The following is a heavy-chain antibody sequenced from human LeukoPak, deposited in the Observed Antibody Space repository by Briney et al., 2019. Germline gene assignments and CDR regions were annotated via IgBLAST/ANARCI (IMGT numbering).Heavy chain of an antibody. D-gene: IGHD3-22*01. CDR1: GFNFHDYC. J-gene: IGHJ3*01. CDR2: MNQRAGT. CDR3: VKDQRTLPGHSDSSGVPVLDAFDF. V-gene: IGHV3-23*01. Sequence: WGSLRLSCVASGFNFHDYCMIWGLHTPGHGLECVSDMNQRAGTYYADSVKCRITISRDNCKNALYLRMGSLGVQYSAIYFCVKDQRTLPGHSDSSGVPVLDAFDFWGQGTAVTVSS.